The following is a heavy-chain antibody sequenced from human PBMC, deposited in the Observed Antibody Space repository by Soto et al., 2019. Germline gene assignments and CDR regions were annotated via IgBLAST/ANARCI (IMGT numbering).Heavy chain of an antibody. V-gene: IGHV5-51*01. CDR1: GYSFTSYW. CDR3: ARTAAAGKNYYGVDV. D-gene: IGHD6-13*01. CDR2: IYPGDSDT. J-gene: IGHJ6*02. Sequence: EVQLVQSGAEVKKPGESLKISCKGSGYSFTSYWIGWVRQMPGKGLEWMGIIYPGDSDTRYSPSFQGQVTISADKSISTAYLQWNSLKASDTAMYYCARTAAAGKNYYGVDVWGQGTTVTVSS.